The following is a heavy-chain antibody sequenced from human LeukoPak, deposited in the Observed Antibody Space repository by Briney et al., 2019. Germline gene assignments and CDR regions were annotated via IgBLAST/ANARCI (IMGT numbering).Heavy chain of an antibody. CDR1: GGTFSSYA. CDR2: IIPIFGTA. D-gene: IGHD4-11*01. V-gene: IGHV1-69*05. Sequence: GASVKVSCKASGGTFSSYAISWVRQAPGQGLEWMGGIIPIFGTANYAQKFQGRVTITTDESTSTAYMELSSLRSEDTAVYYCARDSNFPTPRFYYYYYMDVWGKGTTVTVSS. CDR3: ARDSNFPTPRFYYYYYMDV. J-gene: IGHJ6*03.